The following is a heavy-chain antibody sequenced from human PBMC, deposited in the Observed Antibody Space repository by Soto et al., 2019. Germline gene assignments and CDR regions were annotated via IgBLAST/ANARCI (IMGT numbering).Heavy chain of an antibody. D-gene: IGHD2-8*01. J-gene: IGHJ6*02. CDR1: GYTFTSYD. CDR2: MNPNSGNT. V-gene: IGHV1-8*01. CDR3: ARGLYAYMGYYYGMDV. Sequence: QVQLVQSGAEVKKPGASVKVSCKASGYTFTSYDINWVRQATGQGLEWMGWMNPNSGNTGYAQKFQGRVTMTRNTSISTAYMELCSLRSDDKAVYYCARGLYAYMGYYYGMDVCGQGTTVTVAS.